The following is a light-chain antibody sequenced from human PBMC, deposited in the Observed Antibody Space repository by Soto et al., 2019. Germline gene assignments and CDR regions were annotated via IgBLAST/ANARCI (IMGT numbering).Light chain of an antibody. CDR1: QSVSSS. CDR3: QQYNAWPPWM. CDR2: GAS. J-gene: IGKJ1*01. Sequence: EIVMTQSPATLSVSPGERATLSCRASQSVSSSLAWYQQKPGQAPRLLIYGASTRATGIPARFSGSGSGTVFTLTISSLQSEDFAVYYCQQYNAWPPWMFGQGTKVVI. V-gene: IGKV3-15*01.